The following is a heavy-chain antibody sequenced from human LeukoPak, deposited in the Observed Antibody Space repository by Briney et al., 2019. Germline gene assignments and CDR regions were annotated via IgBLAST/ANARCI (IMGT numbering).Heavy chain of an antibody. V-gene: IGHV4-59*01. CDR3: ARRHVQYTSSSDPYYFDY. CDR2: LDYSGST. J-gene: IGHJ4*02. D-gene: IGHD6-6*01. CDR1: GGSISSYY. Sequence: SETLSLTCTVSGGSISSYYWTWIRQLPGKGLEWIGYLDYSGSTNYNPSLKSRVTISVDTSKNQFSLELSSVTAADTAVYYCARRHVQYTSSSDPYYFDYWGQGTLVTVSS.